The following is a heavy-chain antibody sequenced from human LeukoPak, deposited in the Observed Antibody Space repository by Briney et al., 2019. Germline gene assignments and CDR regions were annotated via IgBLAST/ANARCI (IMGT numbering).Heavy chain of an antibody. V-gene: IGHV3-30*18. J-gene: IGHJ4*02. CDR1: GFTFNNYG. CDR3: AKGPLRGTAAAIDY. Sequence: GGSLRLSCAASGFTFNNYGMHWVRQAPGKGLEWVAVISYDGRNKHYPDSVKGRFTISRDISTDTLWLQMDSLRTEDTAVYYCAKGPLRGTAAAIDYWGQGTLVAVSS. D-gene: IGHD2-2*01. CDR2: ISYDGRNK.